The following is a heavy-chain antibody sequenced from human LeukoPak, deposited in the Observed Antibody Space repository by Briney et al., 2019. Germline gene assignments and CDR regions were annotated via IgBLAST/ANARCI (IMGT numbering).Heavy chain of an antibody. J-gene: IGHJ4*02. CDR3: ARSLVVGGTRPNDY. Sequence: PGGSLRLYCAASGFTFSAYWMHWVRQAPGKGLVWLSRINTGGNDITYADSVKGRFTISRDNAKNTLYLQMNSLTVEDTAVYFCARSLVVGGTRPNDYWGQGTLVTVSS. V-gene: IGHV3-74*01. D-gene: IGHD2-15*01. CDR1: GFTFSAYW. CDR2: INTGGNDI.